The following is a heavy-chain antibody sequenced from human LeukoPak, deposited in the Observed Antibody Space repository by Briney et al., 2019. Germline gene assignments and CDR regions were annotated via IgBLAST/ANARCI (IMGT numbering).Heavy chain of an antibody. Sequence: GGSLGLSCAASGFTFSDYYMSWIRQAPGKGLEWVSYISSSGSTIYYADSVKGRFTISRDNAKNSLYLQMNSLRAEDTAVYYCASARQRNRYYFDYWGQGTLVTVSS. CDR2: ISSSGSTI. CDR3: ASARQRNRYYFDY. J-gene: IGHJ4*02. D-gene: IGHD1-1*01. CDR1: GFTFSDYY. V-gene: IGHV3-11*04.